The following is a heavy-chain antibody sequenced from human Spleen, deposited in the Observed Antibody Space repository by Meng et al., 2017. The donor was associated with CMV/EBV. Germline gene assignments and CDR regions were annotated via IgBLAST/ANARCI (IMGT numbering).Heavy chain of an antibody. J-gene: IGHJ4*02. V-gene: IGHV1-2*04. D-gene: IGHD2-21*01. CDR1: GYTFTGYF. Sequence: CKASGYTFTGYFIHWVRQAPGQGLEWMGRINPTSGDTKVAQKFLGWVTLTRDTSITTANMVVSSLTSDDTPVYYCARGTADSRMDSWGQGTLVTVSS. CDR3: ARGTADSRMDS. CDR2: INPTSGDT.